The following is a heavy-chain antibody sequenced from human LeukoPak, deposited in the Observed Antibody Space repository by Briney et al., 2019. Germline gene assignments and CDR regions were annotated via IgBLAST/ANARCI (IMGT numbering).Heavy chain of an antibody. D-gene: IGHD2/OR15-2a*01. CDR3: AKDAECNSITCLFGLRDY. CDR1: GFTVSSNY. Sequence: GGSLRLSCAASGFTVSSNYMSWVRQAPGKGLEWVSVIYSGGSTYYADSVKGRFTISRDNSKNTLYLEMNSLRAEDTAVYHCAKDAECNSITCLFGLRDYWGQGTLVTVSS. J-gene: IGHJ4*02. V-gene: IGHV3-53*01. CDR2: IYSGGST.